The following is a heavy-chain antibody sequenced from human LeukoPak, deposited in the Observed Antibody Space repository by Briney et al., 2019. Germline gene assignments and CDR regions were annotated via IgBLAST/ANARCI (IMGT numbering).Heavy chain of an antibody. V-gene: IGHV1-18*01. CDR2: ISAYNGNT. CDR3: ARGLSPLPYCSGGSCYDPFDY. Sequence: ASVKVSCKASGYTFTSYGISWVRQAPGQGLEWMGWISAYNGNTNYAQKFQGRVTMTRNTSISTAYMELSSLRSEDTAVYYCARGLSPLPYCSGGSCYDPFDYWGQGTLVTVSS. D-gene: IGHD2-15*01. CDR1: GYTFTSYG. J-gene: IGHJ4*02.